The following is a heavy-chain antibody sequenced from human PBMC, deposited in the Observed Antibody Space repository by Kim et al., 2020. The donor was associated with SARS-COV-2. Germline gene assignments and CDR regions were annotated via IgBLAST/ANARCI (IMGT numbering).Heavy chain of an antibody. J-gene: IGHJ4*02. CDR3: SKIFGGG. Sequence: GGSLRLSCVASGFPFSLYGMTWVRQAPGKGLEWVSGIGGAGDSTYYADSVKGRFTISRDNSKNTLYLQMNSLRVEDTAIFYCSKIFGGGWGQGTLVTVSS. CDR2: IGGAGDST. CDR1: GFPFSLYG. D-gene: IGHD3-16*01. V-gene: IGHV3-23*01.